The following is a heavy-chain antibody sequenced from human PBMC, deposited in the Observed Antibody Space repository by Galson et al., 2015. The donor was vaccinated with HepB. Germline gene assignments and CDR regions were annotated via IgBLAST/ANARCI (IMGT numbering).Heavy chain of an antibody. CDR1: GGSINSSGSY. J-gene: IGHJ2*01. V-gene: IGHV4-39*01. D-gene: IGHD2-2*02. CDR2: MFYTGST. Sequence: ETLSLTCTVSGGSINSSGSYWAWIRQPPGKGLEWIGSMFYTGSTYYNPSLKSRITISVDTSKDQVSLRLSSVTAAETSVYYCARHQAINRYFDLWGRGTLVTVSS. CDR3: ARHQAINRYFDL.